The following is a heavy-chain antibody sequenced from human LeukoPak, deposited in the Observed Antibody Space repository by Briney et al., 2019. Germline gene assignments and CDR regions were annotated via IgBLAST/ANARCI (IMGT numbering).Heavy chain of an antibody. V-gene: IGHV1-24*01. J-gene: IGHJ4*02. D-gene: IGHD6-13*01. CDR2: FDPEDGET. CDR1: GYTFTELS. CDR3: ATATIAAALYYFDY. Sequence: ASVKVSCKVSGYTFTELSMHWVRQAPGKGLEWMGGFDPEDGETIYAQKFQGRVTMTEDTSTDTAYMELSSLRSEDTAVYYCATATIAAALYYFDYWGQGTLVTVSS.